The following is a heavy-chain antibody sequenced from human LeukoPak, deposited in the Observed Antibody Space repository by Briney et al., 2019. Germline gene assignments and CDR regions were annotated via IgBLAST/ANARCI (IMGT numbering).Heavy chain of an antibody. CDR1: GYKFKNYG. CDR2: VRADNGKT. V-gene: IGHV1-18*01. Sequence: ASVKVSCKTPGYKFKNYGISWVRQAPGQGLEWMGWVRADNGKTDYTQKFQDRVTMTADTSTNTAYMELRSLRSDDTAVYYCARDRSNSDFWGQGTLVTVS. D-gene: IGHD4-11*01. CDR3: ARDRSNSDF. J-gene: IGHJ4*02.